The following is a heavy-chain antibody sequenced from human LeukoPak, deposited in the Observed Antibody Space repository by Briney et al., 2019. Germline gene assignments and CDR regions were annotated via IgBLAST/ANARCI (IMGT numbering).Heavy chain of an antibody. V-gene: IGHV1-2*02. CDR1: GYSFTDYY. CDR2: INPNSGGT. D-gene: IGHD2-21*01. CDR3: ARADRLHGGPYLIGP. Sequence: ASVKVSCKTSGYSFTDYYMHWVRQAPGQGLEWMGWINPNSGGTSAAQKFQGRVTMIRDTSITTVYMEASWLTSDDTAIYYCARADRLHGGPYLIGPWGQGTLVTVSS. J-gene: IGHJ5*02.